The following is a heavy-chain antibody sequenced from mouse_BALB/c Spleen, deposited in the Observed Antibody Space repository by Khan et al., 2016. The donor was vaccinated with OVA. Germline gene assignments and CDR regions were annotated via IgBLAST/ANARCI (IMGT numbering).Heavy chain of an antibody. V-gene: IGHV3-2*02. CDR1: GYSITSDYA. CDR2: ISSTGST. J-gene: IGHJ4*01. Sequence: EVQLQESGPGLVKPSQSLSLTCTVTGYSITSDYAWNWIRQFPGNKLEWMVYISSTGSTSYNPSLKSRISITRDTSKNQFFLHLNSVTTEDTATYYCARSLYYSDSYAMDYWGQGTSVTVSS. CDR3: ARSLYYSDSYAMDY. D-gene: IGHD2-13*01.